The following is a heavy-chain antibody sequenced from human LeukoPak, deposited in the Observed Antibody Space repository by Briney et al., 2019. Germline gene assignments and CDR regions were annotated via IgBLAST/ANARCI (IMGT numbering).Heavy chain of an antibody. J-gene: IGHJ5*02. Sequence: GGSLRLSCAASGFTFSSYWMSWVRQAPGKGLEWVANIKQDGSEKYYVDSVKGRFTISRDNAKNSLYLQMNSLRAEDTAVYYCAFSRLGGFGVVRTNNWFDPWGQGTLVTVSS. CDR2: IKQDGSEK. D-gene: IGHD3-3*01. CDR1: GFTFSSYW. CDR3: AFSRLGGFGVVRTNNWFDP. V-gene: IGHV3-7*01.